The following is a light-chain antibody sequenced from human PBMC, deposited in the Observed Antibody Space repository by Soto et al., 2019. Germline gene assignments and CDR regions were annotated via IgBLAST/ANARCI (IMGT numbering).Light chain of an antibody. CDR1: SSDVGDYNY. J-gene: IGLJ3*02. V-gene: IGLV2-11*01. CDR2: DVS. Sequence: QSVLTQPRSVSGSPGQSVTSSCTGTSSDVGDYNYVSWYQQHPGKAPKLVIYDVSKRPSGVPDRFSGSKSGNTASLTVSGLQAEDEADYSCCSYAGTYTQWVFGGGTKLTVL. CDR3: CSYAGTYTQWV.